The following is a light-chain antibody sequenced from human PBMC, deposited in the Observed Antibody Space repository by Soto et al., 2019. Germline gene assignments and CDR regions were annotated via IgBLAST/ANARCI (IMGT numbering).Light chain of an antibody. J-gene: IGKJ5*01. CDR3: QQRRNWQVT. Sequence: EILMTQSPATLSVSRGGRSTLXXRASQSVGSNLAWYHEKPGQAPSXFIYDASIRATGIPARFSGSGAGTDFTLTISSLEPEDFAVYYCQQRRNWQVTFGQGTRLDIK. V-gene: IGKV3D-11*02. CDR1: QSVGSN. CDR2: DAS.